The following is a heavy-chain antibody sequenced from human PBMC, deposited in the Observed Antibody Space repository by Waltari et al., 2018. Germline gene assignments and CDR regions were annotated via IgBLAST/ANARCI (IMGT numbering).Heavy chain of an antibody. V-gene: IGHV3-23*01. CDR1: GFSFNNFD. CDR3: AKGYGDYFLNYFDY. J-gene: IGHJ4*02. CDR2: ISGSGDNT. D-gene: IGHD4-17*01. Sequence: EVQLLESGGGSAQPGGSLRLSCGASGFSFNNFDMNWVRQSPGRGLEWVSSISGSGDNTYSADSVKGRFTISRDNSKNTVYLQMNSLRAEDTAVYFCAKGYGDYFLNYFDYWGQGILVTVSS.